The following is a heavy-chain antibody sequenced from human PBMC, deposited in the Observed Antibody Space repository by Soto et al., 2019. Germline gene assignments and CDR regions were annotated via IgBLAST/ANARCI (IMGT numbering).Heavy chain of an antibody. CDR1: GGTFSSYT. CDR3: ARLGYCSGGSCPLGFDY. D-gene: IGHD2-15*01. Sequence: QVQLVQSGAEVKKPGSSVKVSCKASGGTFSSYTISWVRQAPGQGLEWMGRIIPIPGIANYAQKFQGRVTITADKSTSTAYMELSSLRSEDTAVYYCARLGYCSGGSCPLGFDYWGQGTLVTVSS. V-gene: IGHV1-69*02. CDR2: IIPIPGIA. J-gene: IGHJ4*02.